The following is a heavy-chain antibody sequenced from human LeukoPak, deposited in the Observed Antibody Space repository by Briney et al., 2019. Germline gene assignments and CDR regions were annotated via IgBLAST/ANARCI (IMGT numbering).Heavy chain of an antibody. V-gene: IGHV4-30-4*01. D-gene: IGHD4-11*01. CDR3: AREGVESYSNYGNWFDP. CDR2: IYYSGST. Sequence: SETLSLTCNVSGGSISSGDYYWSWIRQPPGKGLEWIGYIYYSGSTYYNPSLKSRVTISVDTSKNQFSLKLSSVTAADTAVYYCAREGVESYSNYGNWFDPWGQGTLVTVSS. J-gene: IGHJ5*02. CDR1: GGSISSGDYY.